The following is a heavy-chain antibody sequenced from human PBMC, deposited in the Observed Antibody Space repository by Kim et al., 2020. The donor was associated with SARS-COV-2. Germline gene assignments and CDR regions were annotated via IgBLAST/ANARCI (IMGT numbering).Heavy chain of an antibody. Sequence: GGSLRLSCAASGFRFNDYAMHWVRQAPWKGLEWVSGISWNSGTIDYADSVKGRFTISRDNAKNSLFLQMNSLRTNDTAFYYCAKNSGYDYAFDSWGQGTLVTVSS. CDR3: AKNSGYDYAFDS. CDR2: ISWNSGTI. D-gene: IGHD5-12*01. J-gene: IGHJ4*02. V-gene: IGHV3-9*01. CDR1: GFRFNDYA.